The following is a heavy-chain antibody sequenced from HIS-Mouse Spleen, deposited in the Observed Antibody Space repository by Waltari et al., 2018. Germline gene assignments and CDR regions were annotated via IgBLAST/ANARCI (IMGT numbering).Heavy chain of an antibody. Sequence: QLQLQVSGPGLVKPPETLSLTCTVSVGSISTSRYSWGRIRQPPGKGLEWIGSIYYSGSTYYNPSLKSRVTISVDTSKNQFSLKLSSVTAADTAVYYCAREIPYSSSWYDWYFDLWGRGTLVTVSS. CDR2: IYYSGST. V-gene: IGHV4-39*07. D-gene: IGHD6-13*01. J-gene: IGHJ2*01. CDR3: AREIPYSSSWYDWYFDL. CDR1: VGSISTSRYS.